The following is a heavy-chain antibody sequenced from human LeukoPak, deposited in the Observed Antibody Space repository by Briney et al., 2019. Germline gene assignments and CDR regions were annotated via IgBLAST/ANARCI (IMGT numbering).Heavy chain of an antibody. V-gene: IGHV3-23*01. CDR2: ISNSGAAK. D-gene: IGHD1-1*01. J-gene: IGHJ3*02. CDR3: VRGHWNDVTDAFDI. Sequence: QPGRSLRLSCAASGFTFSSYGMNWVRQAPGKGLEWVSGISNSGAAKYYADSVKGRFTISRDNPRDTLYLELNRLGAEDTAVYYCVRGHWNDVTDAFDIWGQGTMVTVSS. CDR1: GFTFSSYG.